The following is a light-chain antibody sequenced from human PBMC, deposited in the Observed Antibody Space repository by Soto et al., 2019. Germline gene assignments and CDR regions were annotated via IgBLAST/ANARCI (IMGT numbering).Light chain of an antibody. CDR1: QSISSN. V-gene: IGKV3-15*01. J-gene: IGKJ3*01. Sequence: EIVMTQSPDTLSVSPGERATLSCRASQSISSNLAWYQQKPGQAPRLLIYGASTTATCIPATFSGSGSGTECTLTISSLQSEDFADYYCQQYNNWPFTFGPGTKVYIK. CDR3: QQYNNWPFT. CDR2: GAS.